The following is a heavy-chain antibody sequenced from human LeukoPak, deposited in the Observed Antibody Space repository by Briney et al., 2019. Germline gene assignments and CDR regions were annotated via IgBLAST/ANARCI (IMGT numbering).Heavy chain of an antibody. J-gene: IGHJ3*02. V-gene: IGHV3-9*03. CDR2: ISWNSGSI. D-gene: IGHD2-2*02. CDR3: AKEANLGYCSTTRCYRGAFDI. CDR1: GFIFDGYG. Sequence: DRSLRLSCAASGFIFDGYGMHWVRQAPGKGLEWVSGISWNSGSIGYADSVKGRFTISRDNAKNSLYLQMNSLRAEDMALYYCAKEANLGYCSTTRCYRGAFDIWGQGTMVIVSS.